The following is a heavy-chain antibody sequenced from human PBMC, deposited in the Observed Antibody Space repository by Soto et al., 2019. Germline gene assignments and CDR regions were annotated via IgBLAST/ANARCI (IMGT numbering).Heavy chain of an antibody. J-gene: IGHJ5*02. D-gene: IGHD3-16*02. CDR1: GGSISSYY. V-gene: IGHV4-59*12. CDR2: IYYSGST. Sequence: SETLSLTCTVSGGSISSYYWSWIRQPPGKGLEWIGYIYYSGSTNYNPSLKSRVTISVDTSKNQFSLKLSSVTAADTAVYYCARVLQGAHLGELSLNWFDPWGQGTLVTVSS. CDR3: ARVLQGAHLGELSLNWFDP.